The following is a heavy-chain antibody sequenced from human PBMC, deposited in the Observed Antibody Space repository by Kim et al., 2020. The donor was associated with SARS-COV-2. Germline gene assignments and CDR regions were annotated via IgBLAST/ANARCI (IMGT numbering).Heavy chain of an antibody. Sequence: GGSLRLSCAASGFTLSHYASTWVRQTPEKGLEWVSSISGGVGDTYYADSLKGRFTISRDNSKNTLYLQMNSLRAEDTALYYCAKGGCTSGFCFSMKGLDPWGQGTLVTVSS. CDR3: AKGGCTSGFCFSMKGLDP. CDR1: GFTLSHYA. CDR2: ISGGVGDT. D-gene: IGHD2-8*01. J-gene: IGHJ5*02. V-gene: IGHV3-23*01.